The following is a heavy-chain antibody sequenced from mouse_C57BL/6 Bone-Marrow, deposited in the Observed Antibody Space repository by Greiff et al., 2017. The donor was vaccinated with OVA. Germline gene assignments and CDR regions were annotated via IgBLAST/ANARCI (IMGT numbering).Heavy chain of an antibody. D-gene: IGHD2-1*01. J-gene: IGHJ3*01. CDR2: IYPRSGNT. V-gene: IGHV1-81*01. CDR1: GYTFTSYG. Sequence: QVQLQQSGAELARPGASVKLSCKASGYTFTSYGISWVKQRTGQGLEWIGEIYPRSGNTYYNEKFKGKATLTADKSSSTAYMELRSRTSEDSAVYFCARKANYGFAYWGQGTLVTVSA. CDR3: ARKANYGFAY.